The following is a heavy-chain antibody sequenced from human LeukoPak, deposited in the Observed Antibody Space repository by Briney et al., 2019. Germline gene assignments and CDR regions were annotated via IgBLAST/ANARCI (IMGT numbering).Heavy chain of an antibody. CDR3: SKWGDYGVLTGYYDSDF. V-gene: IGHV3-23*01. Sequence: GGSLRLSCAASGFTFNNYAMSWVRQAPGKGLEWVSAILGSGRSAYYADSVKGRFTISRDNSKNSLFLQMNSLRVEDTALYYCSKWGDYGVLTGYYDSDFWGQGTLVTVSA. D-gene: IGHD3-9*01. J-gene: IGHJ4*02. CDR2: ILGSGRSA. CDR1: GFTFNNYA.